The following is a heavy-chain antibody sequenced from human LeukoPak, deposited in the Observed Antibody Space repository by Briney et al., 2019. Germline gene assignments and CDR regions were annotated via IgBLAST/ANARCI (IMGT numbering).Heavy chain of an antibody. CDR3: ASRRGGSYSLDY. CDR2: IYYSGST. V-gene: IGHV4-59*11. D-gene: IGHD1-26*01. Sequence: SETLSLTCSVSGASISSHYWSWIRQPPGKGLEWIGYIYYSGSTNYSPSLKSRVTISINTSKNQFSLKLSSVTAADTAVYYCASRRGGSYSLDYWGQGTLVTVSS. CDR1: GASISSHY. J-gene: IGHJ4*02.